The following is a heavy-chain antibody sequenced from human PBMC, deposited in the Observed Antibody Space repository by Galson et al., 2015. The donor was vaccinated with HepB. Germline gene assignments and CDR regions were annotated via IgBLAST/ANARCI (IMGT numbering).Heavy chain of an antibody. CDR3: VRDVGFDFDY. J-gene: IGHJ4*02. CDR2: TYYRSKWYN. D-gene: IGHD1-26*01. Sequence: CAISGDSVSSTSAAWNWIRQSPSRGLEWLGRTYYRSKWYNDYAISVKSRININPDTSKNQFSLQLNSVTPEDTAVHYCVRDVGFDFDYWGQGTLVTVSS. V-gene: IGHV6-1*01. CDR1: GDSVSSTSAA.